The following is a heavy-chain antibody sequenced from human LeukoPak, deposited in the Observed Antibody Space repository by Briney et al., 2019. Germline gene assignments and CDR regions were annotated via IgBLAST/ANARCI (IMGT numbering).Heavy chain of an antibody. Sequence: PGGSLRLSCAASGFTFSSYGMHWVRQAPGKGLEWVAVISYDGSNKYYADSVKGRFTISRDNSKNTLYLQMNSLRAEDTAVYYCARDSSSSGSGSYYNDYWGQGTLVTVSS. CDR2: ISYDGSNK. CDR3: ARDSSSSGSGSYYNDY. J-gene: IGHJ4*02. D-gene: IGHD3-10*01. V-gene: IGHV3-30*03. CDR1: GFTFSSYG.